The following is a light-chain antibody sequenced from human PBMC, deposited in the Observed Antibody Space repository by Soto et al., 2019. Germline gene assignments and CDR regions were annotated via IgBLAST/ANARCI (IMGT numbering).Light chain of an antibody. Sequence: EVVMTQSPATLSVSPGERATLSCRASHSVSSSLAWYQQKPGQAPRLLISGASTRAAGIPARFSGSGSGTEFTLTISSLQPDDFATYYCQQYNNWPPITFGQGTRLEIK. CDR2: GAS. V-gene: IGKV3-15*01. CDR3: QQYNNWPPIT. J-gene: IGKJ5*01. CDR1: HSVSSS.